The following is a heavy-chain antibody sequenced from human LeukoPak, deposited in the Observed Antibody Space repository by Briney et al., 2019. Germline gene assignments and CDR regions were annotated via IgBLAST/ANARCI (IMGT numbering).Heavy chain of an antibody. D-gene: IGHD6-13*01. CDR2: ISSSSSTI. CDR3: ARGSSWSYDY. CDR1: GFTFSSYS. V-gene: IGHV3-48*01. J-gene: IGHJ4*02. Sequence: GGSLRLSCAASGFTFSSYSMNWVRQAPGKGLEWVSYISSSSSTIYYADSVKGRFTISRDNAKNSLYLQMSSLRAEDTAVYYCARGSSWSYDYWGRGTLVTVSS.